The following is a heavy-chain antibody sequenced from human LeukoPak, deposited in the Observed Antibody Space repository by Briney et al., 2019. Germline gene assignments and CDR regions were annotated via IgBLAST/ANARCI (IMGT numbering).Heavy chain of an antibody. CDR1: GFTLSSYL. Sequence: GGSPRLSCAASGFTLSSYLMSWVRQAPGKGLEWVSAITGSGRNTYYADSVKGRFTISRDNSKNTLYLQMNSLRAEDTAVYYCAKDLPRSESFDYWGQGTLVTVSS. D-gene: IGHD5/OR15-5a*01. CDR2: ITGSGRNT. J-gene: IGHJ4*02. CDR3: AKDLPRSESFDY. V-gene: IGHV3-23*01.